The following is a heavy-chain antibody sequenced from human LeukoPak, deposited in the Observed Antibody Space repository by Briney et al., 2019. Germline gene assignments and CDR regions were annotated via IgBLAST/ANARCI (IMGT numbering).Heavy chain of an antibody. CDR2: IYSGGST. V-gene: IGHV3-53*01. Sequence: PGGCFRLCCAASGFTVSSNYMSSVRQAPGKGLEWVSVIYSGGSTDYAASVKGRFTISRDNSENTLYLQMNSLRAEDTAVYYCARRYGSGNMGFDPWGEGT. J-gene: IGHJ5*02. CDR3: ARRYGSGNMGFDP. D-gene: IGHD3-10*01. CDR1: GFTVSSNY.